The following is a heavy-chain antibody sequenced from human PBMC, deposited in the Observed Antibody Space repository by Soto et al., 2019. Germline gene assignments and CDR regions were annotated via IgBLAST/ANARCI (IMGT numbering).Heavy chain of an antibody. V-gene: IGHV3-64*01. CDR2: ISSNGGST. CDR3: AICDFDWSLPTQTDVYGMDV. D-gene: IGHD3-9*01. J-gene: IGHJ6*02. Sequence: GGSLRLSCAASGFTFSSYAMHWVRQAPGKGLEYVSAISSNGGSTYYANSVKGRFTISRDNSKNTLYLQMGSLRAEDMAVYYCAICDFDWSLPTQTDVYGMDVWGQGTTVTVSS. CDR1: GFTFSSYA.